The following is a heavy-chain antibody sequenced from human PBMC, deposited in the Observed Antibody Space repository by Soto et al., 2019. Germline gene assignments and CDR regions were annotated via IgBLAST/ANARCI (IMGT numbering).Heavy chain of an antibody. CDR3: ARDKGVYGDAFDM. V-gene: IGHV3-21*04. Sequence: EVQLVESGGDLVKPGGSLRLSCAASVFTFSIYTMNWVRQAPGKGLEWVSSISSSGTFISYADSVEGRFTISRDNDKNSLYLQMNSLRAEDTPVYYCARDKGVYGDAFDMWGQGTMVTVSS. CDR2: ISSSGTFI. J-gene: IGHJ3*02. CDR1: VFTFSIYT. D-gene: IGHD4-17*01.